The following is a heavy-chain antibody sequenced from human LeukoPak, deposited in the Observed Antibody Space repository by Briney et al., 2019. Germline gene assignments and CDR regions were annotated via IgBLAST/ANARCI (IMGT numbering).Heavy chain of an antibody. D-gene: IGHD5-12*01. CDR1: GYTFTSYG. V-gene: IGHV1-18*01. J-gene: IGHJ4*02. CDR3: ARDRERVVATMGYY. CDR2: ISAYNGNT. Sequence: GASVKVSCKASGYTFTSYGISWVRQAPGQGLEWMGWISAYNGNTNYAQKLQGRVTMTTDTSTGTAYMELRSLRSDDTAVYYCARDRERVVATMGYYWGQGTLVTVSS.